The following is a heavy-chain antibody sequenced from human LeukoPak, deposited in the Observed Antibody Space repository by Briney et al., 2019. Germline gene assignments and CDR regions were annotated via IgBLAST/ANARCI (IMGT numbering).Heavy chain of an antibody. CDR1: GFTFSSYG. Sequence: GGSLRLSCAASGFTFSSYGMHWVRQAPGKGLEWVAVIWFDGSNKYYADSVKGRFTISRDNSKNTLYLQMNSLRAEDTAVYYCARDLNSGSYYYMDVWGKGTTVTVFS. D-gene: IGHD1-26*01. CDR2: IWFDGSNK. J-gene: IGHJ6*03. V-gene: IGHV3-33*01. CDR3: ARDLNSGSYYYMDV.